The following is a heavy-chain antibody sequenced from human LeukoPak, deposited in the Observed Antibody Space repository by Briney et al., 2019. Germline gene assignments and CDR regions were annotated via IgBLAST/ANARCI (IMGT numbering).Heavy chain of an antibody. V-gene: IGHV4-34*01. CDR2: INHSGST. CDR1: GGPFSGYY. D-gene: IGHD3-3*01. CDR3: ARAKITIFGVVIIPPYFDY. Sequence: SETLSLTCAVYGGPFSGYYWSWIRQPPGKGLEWIGEINHSGSTNYNPSLKSRVTISVDTSKNQFSLKLSSVTAADTAVYYCARAKITIFGVVIIPPYFDYWGQGTLVTVSS. J-gene: IGHJ4*02.